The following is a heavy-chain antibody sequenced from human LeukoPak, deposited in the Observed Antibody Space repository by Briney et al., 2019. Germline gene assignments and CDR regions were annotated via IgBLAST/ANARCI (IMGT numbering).Heavy chain of an antibody. Sequence: GGSLRLSCAASGFTFSSYAMHWVRQAPGKGLEWVAVISYDGSNKYYADSVKGRFTISRDNSKNTLYLQMNSLRAEDTAVYYCAKPLLPAGTGDDAFDIWGQGTMVTVSS. V-gene: IGHV3-30-3*01. J-gene: IGHJ3*02. CDR2: ISYDGSNK. D-gene: IGHD6-13*01. CDR1: GFTFSSYA. CDR3: AKPLLPAGTGDDAFDI.